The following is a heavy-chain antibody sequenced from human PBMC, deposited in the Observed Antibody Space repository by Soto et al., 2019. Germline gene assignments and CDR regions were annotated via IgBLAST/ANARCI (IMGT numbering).Heavy chain of an antibody. V-gene: IGHV3-43*01. CDR2: ISWDGGST. Sequence: PGGSLRLSCAASGFTFDDYTMHWVRQAPGKGLEWVSLISWDGGSTYYADSVKGRFTISRDNSKNSLYLQMNSLRTEDTALYYCAKDMGYSSGWYVFDYWGQGTLVTVSS. J-gene: IGHJ4*02. CDR1: GFTFDDYT. D-gene: IGHD6-19*01. CDR3: AKDMGYSSGWYVFDY.